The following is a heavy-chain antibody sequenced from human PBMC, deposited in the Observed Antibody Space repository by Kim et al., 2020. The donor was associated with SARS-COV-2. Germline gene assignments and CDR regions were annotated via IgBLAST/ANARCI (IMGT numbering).Heavy chain of an antibody. D-gene: IGHD2-15*01. Sequence: SETLSLTCTVSGGSISSSSYYWGWIRQPPGKGLEWIGSIYYSGSTYYNPSLKSRVTISVDTSKNQFSLKLSSVTAADTAVYYCARCRVAATRIIGYYFDYWGQGTLVTVSS. CDR1: GGSISSSSYY. J-gene: IGHJ4*02. V-gene: IGHV4-39*07. CDR2: IYYSGST. CDR3: ARCRVAATRIIGYYFDY.